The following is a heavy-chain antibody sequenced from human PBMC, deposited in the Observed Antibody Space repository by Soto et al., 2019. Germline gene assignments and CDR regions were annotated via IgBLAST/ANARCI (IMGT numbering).Heavy chain of an antibody. CDR3: AREDSIIIPAVSDF. D-gene: IGHD2-2*01. V-gene: IGHV3-21*01. Sequence: GGSLRLSCTVSGFAFNNYGINWVRQAPGKGLEWVSSISKSDYTYYSDSVKGRFTISRDNAKNSVSLQMNTLRVEDTAVYYCAREDSIIIPAVSDFWGQGTLVSVS. J-gene: IGHJ4*02. CDR1: GFAFNNYG. CDR2: ISKSDYT.